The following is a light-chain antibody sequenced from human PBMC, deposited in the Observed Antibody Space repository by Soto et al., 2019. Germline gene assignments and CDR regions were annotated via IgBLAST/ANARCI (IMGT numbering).Light chain of an antibody. V-gene: IGKV1-12*01. CDR1: QGISSY. J-gene: IGKJ2*01. CDR3: QQSNSFPYT. CDR2: AAS. Sequence: DIQMTQSPSSVSASVGDRVTITCRSSQGISSYLAWYQQKPGEAPKLLIYAASNLQSGVPSRFSGSGYGSDFTLTITSVQPEDFATYYCQQSNSFPYTFGQGTKVEIK.